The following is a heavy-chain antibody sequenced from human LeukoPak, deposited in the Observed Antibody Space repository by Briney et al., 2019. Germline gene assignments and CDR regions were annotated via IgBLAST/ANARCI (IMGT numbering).Heavy chain of an antibody. J-gene: IGHJ4*02. CDR3: ARVTGYMIEDYFDS. CDR1: GYSISSNYY. CDR2: IYHNGST. D-gene: IGHD3-22*01. V-gene: IGHV4-38-2*02. Sequence: PSETLSLTCTVSGYSISSNYYWGWIRQPPGKGLEWIGSIYHNGSTYYNPSLKSRVTLSVDTSKNQFSLKVKSVTAADTAVYYCARVTGYMIEDYFDSWGQGTLVTVSS.